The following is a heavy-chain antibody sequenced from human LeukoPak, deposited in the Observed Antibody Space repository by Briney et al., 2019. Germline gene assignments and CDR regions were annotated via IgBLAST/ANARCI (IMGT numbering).Heavy chain of an antibody. CDR2: INYSGSA. J-gene: IGHJ4*02. Sequence: PSETLSLTCNVSVGAISNYYWSWIRQPPGKGREGVGYINYSGSAYYNPSAKSRVTISVGTSKNQFSLKLNSVTAAHTAGFYFGRAYYGDVFDYWGQGTLVTVSS. CDR1: VGAISNYY. V-gene: IGHV4-59*08. D-gene: IGHD4-17*01. CDR3: GRAYYGDVFDY.